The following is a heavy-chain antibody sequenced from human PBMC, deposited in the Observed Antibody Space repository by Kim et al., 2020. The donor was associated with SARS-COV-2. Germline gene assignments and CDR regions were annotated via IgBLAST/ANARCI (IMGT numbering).Heavy chain of an antibody. CDR1: GFTVSSNY. CDR2: IYSGGST. D-gene: IGHD3-3*01. CDR3: ATQFYYDFWSGYYTDTGYYGMDV. Sequence: GGSLRLSCAASGFTVSSNYMSWVRQAPGKGLEWVSVIYSGGSTYYADSVKGRFTISRHNSKNTLYLQMNSLRAEDTAVYYCATQFYYDFWSGYYTDTGYYGMDVWGQGTTVTVSS. J-gene: IGHJ6*02. V-gene: IGHV3-53*04.